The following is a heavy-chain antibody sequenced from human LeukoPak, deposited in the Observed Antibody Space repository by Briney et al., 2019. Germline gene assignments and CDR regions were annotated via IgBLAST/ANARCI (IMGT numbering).Heavy chain of an antibody. D-gene: IGHD6-13*01. V-gene: IGHV1-2*02. CDR3: ARGGYSSSWYPHRLGFDY. CDR2: INPNSGGT. Sequence: ASVKVSCKASGYTFTGYYMHWVRQAPGQGLEWMGWINPNSGGTNYAQKFQGRVTMTRDTSISTTYMELSRLRSDDTAVYYCARGGYSSSWYPHRLGFDYWGQGTLVTVSS. J-gene: IGHJ4*02. CDR1: GYTFTGYY.